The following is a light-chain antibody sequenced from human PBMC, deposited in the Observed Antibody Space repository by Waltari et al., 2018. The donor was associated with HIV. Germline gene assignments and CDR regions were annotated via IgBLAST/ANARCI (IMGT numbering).Light chain of an antibody. CDR2: DVS. J-gene: IGKJ3*01. V-gene: IGKV3-11*01. CDR1: QSVSSY. CDR3: QQRSTWPRT. Sequence: EIVLTQSPATLSLSPGARAAISCRASQSVSSYLAWYQQKPGQAPRPLIYDVSNRATGIPARFSGSGSGTDFTLTISSLEPEDFAVYYCQQRSTWPRTFGPGTKVDIK.